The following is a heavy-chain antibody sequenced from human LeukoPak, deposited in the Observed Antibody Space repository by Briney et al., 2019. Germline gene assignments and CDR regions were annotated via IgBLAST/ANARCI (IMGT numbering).Heavy chain of an antibody. CDR2: IIPIFGTA. J-gene: IGHJ6*03. Sequence: SVKVSCKASGDTFSSYAISWVRQAPGQGLEWMGGIIPIFGTANYAQKFQGRVTITTDESTSTAYMELSSLRSEDTAVYYCARRTMVRGVPSYYMDVWGKGTTVTVSS. V-gene: IGHV1-69*05. CDR1: GDTFSSYA. CDR3: ARRTMVRGVPSYYMDV. D-gene: IGHD3-10*01.